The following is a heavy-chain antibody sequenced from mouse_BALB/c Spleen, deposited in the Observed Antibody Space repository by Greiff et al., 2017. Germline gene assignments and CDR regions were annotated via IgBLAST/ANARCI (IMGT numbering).Heavy chain of an antibody. V-gene: IGHV1S81*02. CDR3: ARGSTVHYAMDY. Sequence: VQLQQPGAELVKPGASVKLSCKASGYTFTSYWMHWVKQRPGQGLEWIGEINPSNGRTNYNEKFKSKATLTVDKSSSTAYMQLSSLTSEDSAVYYCARGSTVHYAMDYWGQGTSVTVSA. J-gene: IGHJ4*01. CDR1: GYTFTSYW. CDR2: INPSNGRT. D-gene: IGHD1-1*01.